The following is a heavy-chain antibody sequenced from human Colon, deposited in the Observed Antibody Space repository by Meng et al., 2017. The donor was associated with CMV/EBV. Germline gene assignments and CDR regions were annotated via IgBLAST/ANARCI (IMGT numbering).Heavy chain of an antibody. V-gene: IGHV3-23*03. D-gene: IGHD2/OR15-2a*01. J-gene: IGHJ4*02. CDR1: FGSYD. Sequence: FGSYDVNGYRQARGGVVGWVSIIYDGDGSTWCAGTVTGRFPNSKDNSKNALWLKMNSLRVEDGAIYYCAKGSSHSNPPSWPEKVPVDCWGQGTLVTVSS. CDR3: AKGSSHSNPPSWPEKVPVDC. CDR2: IYDGDGST.